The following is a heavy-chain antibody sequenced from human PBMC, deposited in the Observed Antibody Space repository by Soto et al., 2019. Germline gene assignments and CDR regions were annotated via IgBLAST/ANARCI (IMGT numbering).Heavy chain of an antibody. CDR2: IFYTGST. J-gene: IGHJ4*02. Sequence: PSETLSLTCTVSGGSISSYYWSWIRQPPGKGLEWIGYIFYTGSTNYNPSLKSRVLISVDTSKNQFSLKLRSVTAADTAVYYCAKSTLAVAAPGYWGQGTLVTVSS. CDR3: AKSTLAVAAPGY. D-gene: IGHD6-13*01. V-gene: IGHV4-59*08. CDR1: GGSISSYY.